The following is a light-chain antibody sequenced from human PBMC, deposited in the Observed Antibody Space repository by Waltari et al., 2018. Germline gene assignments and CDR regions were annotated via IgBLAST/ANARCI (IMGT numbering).Light chain of an antibody. CDR1: QSVSPN. Sequence: EIVMTQSPATLSVSPGERATLSCRASQSVSPNLAWYQQKPGQAPRLLIYGASTRATGIPARLSGSGSGTEFTLTISSLQSEDFADYYCQQYNDWPPKYTFGQGTKLGIK. V-gene: IGKV3-15*01. CDR2: GAS. CDR3: QQYNDWPPKYT. J-gene: IGKJ2*01.